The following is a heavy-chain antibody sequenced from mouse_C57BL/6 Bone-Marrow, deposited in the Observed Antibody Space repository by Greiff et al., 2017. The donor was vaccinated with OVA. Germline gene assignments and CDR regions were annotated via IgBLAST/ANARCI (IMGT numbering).Heavy chain of an antibody. Sequence: VKLQESGPGLVQPSQSLSITCTVSGFSLTSYGVHWVRQSPGKGLEWLGVIWSGGSTDYNAAFISRLSISKDNSKSQVFFKMNSLQADDTAIYYCARNCGYYGSHYYAMDYWGQGTSVTVSS. V-gene: IGHV2-2*01. CDR2: IWSGGST. CDR3: ARNCGYYGSHYYAMDY. J-gene: IGHJ4*01. D-gene: IGHD1-1*01. CDR1: GFSLTSYG.